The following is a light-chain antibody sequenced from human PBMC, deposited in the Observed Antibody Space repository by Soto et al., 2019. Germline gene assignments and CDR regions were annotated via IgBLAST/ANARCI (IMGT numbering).Light chain of an antibody. CDR3: QQYYISYT. Sequence: EIVLTQSPGTLSVSPGERATLSCRASQSVSSSYLAWYQQKPGQAPRLLMYGAASRATGIPDRFSGSGSGTDFTLAISRLDPEDYEVYYCQQYYISYTFCQGTKLEIK. CDR1: QSVSSSY. J-gene: IGKJ2*01. V-gene: IGKV3-20*01. CDR2: GAA.